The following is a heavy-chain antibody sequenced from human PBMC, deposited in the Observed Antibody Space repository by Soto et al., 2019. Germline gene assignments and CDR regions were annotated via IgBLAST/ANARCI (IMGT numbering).Heavy chain of an antibody. V-gene: IGHV1-2*02. Sequence: ASVKVSCKASGGTFSSYAISWVGQAPGQGLEWMGWINPNIGGTNYAQKFQGRVTMTRDTSISTAYMELSRLRSDDTAVYYCARDSTMVRGVIITSYWGQGTLVTVSS. J-gene: IGHJ4*02. D-gene: IGHD3-10*01. CDR2: INPNIGGT. CDR1: GGTFSSYA. CDR3: ARDSTMVRGVIITSY.